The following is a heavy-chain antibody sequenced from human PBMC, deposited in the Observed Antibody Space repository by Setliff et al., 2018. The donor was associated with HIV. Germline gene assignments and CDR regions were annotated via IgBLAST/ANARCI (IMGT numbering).Heavy chain of an antibody. CDR3: ARGRGYSGYYYYYYYMDV. CDR1: GGSFSGYY. J-gene: IGHJ6*03. Sequence: TLSLTCAVYGGSFSGYYWSWIRQPPGKGLEWIGEINHSGRTNYNPSLKSRVTISVDTSKNQFSLKLSSVTAADTAVYYCARGRGYSGYYYYYYYMDVWGKGTTVTVSS. D-gene: IGHD5-12*01. V-gene: IGHV4-34*01. CDR2: INHSGRT.